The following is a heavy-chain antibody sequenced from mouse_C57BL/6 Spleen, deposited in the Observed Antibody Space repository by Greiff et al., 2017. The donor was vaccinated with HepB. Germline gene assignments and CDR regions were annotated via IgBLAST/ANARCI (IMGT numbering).Heavy chain of an antibody. CDR2: IDPSDSYT. CDR3: ARYGSRYFDV. J-gene: IGHJ1*03. CDR1: GYTFTSYW. Sequence: QVQLQQSGAELVMPGASVKLSCKASGYTFTSYWMHWVKQRPGQGLEWIGEIDPSDSYTNYNQKFKGKSTLTVDKSSSTAYMQLSSLTSEDSAVYYCARYGSRYFDVWGTGTTVTVSS. D-gene: IGHD1-1*01. V-gene: IGHV1-69*01.